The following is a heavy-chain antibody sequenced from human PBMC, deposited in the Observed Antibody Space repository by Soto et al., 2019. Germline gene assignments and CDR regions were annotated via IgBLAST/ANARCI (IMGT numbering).Heavy chain of an antibody. CDR3: ARELLSSPIYYYYYGMDV. J-gene: IGHJ6*02. CDR2: ISYDGSNK. D-gene: IGHD6-6*01. CDR1: GFTFSSYA. V-gene: IGHV3-30-3*01. Sequence: QIGGSLRLSCAASGFTFSSYAMHWVRQAPGKGLEWVAVISYDGSNKYYADSVKGRFTISRDNSKNTLYLQMNSLRAEDTAVYYCARELLSSPIYYYYYGMDVWGQGTTVTVSS.